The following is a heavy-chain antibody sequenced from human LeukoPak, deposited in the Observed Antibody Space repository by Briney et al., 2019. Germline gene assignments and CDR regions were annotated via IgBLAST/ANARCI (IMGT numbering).Heavy chain of an antibody. D-gene: IGHD3-3*01. Sequence: PSETLSLTRAVYGGSFSGYYWSWIRQPPGKGLEWIGEINQSGSTNYNPSLKSRVTISGDTSKNQFSLKLSSVTAADTAVYYCARAGRSLGAYWGQGTLVTVSS. CDR1: GGSFSGYY. CDR3: ARAGRSLGAY. V-gene: IGHV4-34*01. J-gene: IGHJ4*02. CDR2: INQSGST.